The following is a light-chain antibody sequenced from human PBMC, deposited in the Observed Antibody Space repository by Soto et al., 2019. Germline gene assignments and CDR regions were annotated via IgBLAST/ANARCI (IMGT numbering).Light chain of an antibody. Sequence: EIVLTQSPATLSLSPGERATLSCRASQSVRSYLAWYQQKPGQAPRLLIYDASNRATGIPARFSGSGSGTDFTLTISSLEPEDFAVYDCQQRSNWTPVFTFGPGTKVDIK. J-gene: IGKJ3*01. V-gene: IGKV3-11*01. CDR2: DAS. CDR1: QSVRSY. CDR3: QQRSNWTPVFT.